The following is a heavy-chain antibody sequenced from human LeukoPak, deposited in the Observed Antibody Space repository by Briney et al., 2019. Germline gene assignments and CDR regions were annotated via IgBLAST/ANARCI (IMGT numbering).Heavy chain of an antibody. Sequence: SETLSLTCTVSGGSISSYYWSWIRQPPGKGLEWIGYIYHSGSTYYNPSPKSRVTMSVDRSKNQFSLKLSSVTAADTAVYYCASTVTTGYYFDHWGQGTLVTVSS. V-gene: IGHV4-59*04. CDR2: IYHSGST. J-gene: IGHJ4*02. CDR3: ASTVTTGYYFDH. CDR1: GGSISSYY. D-gene: IGHD4-17*01.